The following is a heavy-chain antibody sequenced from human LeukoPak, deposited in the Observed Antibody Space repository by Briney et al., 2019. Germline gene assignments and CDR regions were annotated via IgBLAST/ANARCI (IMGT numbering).Heavy chain of an antibody. D-gene: IGHD6-6*01. CDR2: IYYDGSNQ. V-gene: IGHV3-33*01. CDR1: GFTFNIFG. J-gene: IGHJ4*02. Sequence: PGESLRLSCAASGFTFNIFGMHWVRQAPGKGLEWVAVIYYDGSNQFYADSVKGRFTTSRDNSKNTLYLQMNSQRAEDTAVYYCARWGSSSLPVDYWGQGTLVTVSS. CDR3: ARWGSSSLPVDY.